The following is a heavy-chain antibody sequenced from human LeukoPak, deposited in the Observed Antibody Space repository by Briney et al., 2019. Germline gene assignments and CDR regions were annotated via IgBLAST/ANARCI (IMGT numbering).Heavy chain of an antibody. CDR3: ARDSEDIVVVVAATLDY. D-gene: IGHD2-15*01. CDR1: GFTFSSYS. Sequence: GGSLRLSCAASGFTFSSYSMNWVRQAPGKGLEWVSYMSSSTSYKYYADSVKGRFTISRDNAKNSLYLLMNSLRAEDTAVYYCARDSEDIVVVVAATLDYWGQGTLVTVSS. J-gene: IGHJ4*02. CDR2: MSSSTSYK. V-gene: IGHV3-21*01.